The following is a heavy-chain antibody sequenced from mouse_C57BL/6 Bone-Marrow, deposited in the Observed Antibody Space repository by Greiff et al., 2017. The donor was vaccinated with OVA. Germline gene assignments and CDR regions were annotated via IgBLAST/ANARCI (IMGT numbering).Heavy chain of an antibody. Sequence: EVMLVESGGGLVQPGGSLKLSCAASGFTFSDYYMYWVRQTPEKRLEWVAYISNGGGSTYYPDTVKGRFTISRDNAKNTLYLQMSRLKSEDTAMYYCARPPRYFDVWGTGTTVTVSS. V-gene: IGHV5-12*01. CDR2: ISNGGGST. CDR1: GFTFSDYY. J-gene: IGHJ1*03. CDR3: ARPPRYFDV.